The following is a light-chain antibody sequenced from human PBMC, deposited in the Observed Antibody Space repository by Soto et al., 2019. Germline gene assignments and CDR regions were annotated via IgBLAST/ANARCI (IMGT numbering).Light chain of an antibody. CDR1: QSVSSN. J-gene: IGKJ4*01. CDR3: QQFNVWPLT. V-gene: IGKV3-15*01. CDR2: GAS. Sequence: EIVMTQSPATLSVSPGERATLSCRASQSVSSNLAWYQQKPGQAPRLLIYGASTRATGIPARFSGSGSGTDFTLTISRLEPEDSAVYYCQQFNVWPLTFGGGTKVDIK.